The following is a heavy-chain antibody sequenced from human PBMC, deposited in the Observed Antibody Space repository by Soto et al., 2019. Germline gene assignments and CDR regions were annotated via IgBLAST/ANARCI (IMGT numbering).Heavy chain of an antibody. V-gene: IGHV4-31*01. J-gene: IGHJ4*02. CDR1: GGSISSGGYY. Sequence: QVPLQESGPGLVKPSQTLSLTCTVSGGSISSGGYYWGWIRQHPGKGLEWNGYIYYSGSTYYNTYIKGPITIGVDTAKYQFTLKLSSVTATDTAIYYCARVGYCIRNNYYASGTPKYHFDYWGQGTQLTVFS. CDR2: IYYSGST. D-gene: IGHD2-2*03. CDR3: ARVGYCIRNNYYASGTPKYHFDY.